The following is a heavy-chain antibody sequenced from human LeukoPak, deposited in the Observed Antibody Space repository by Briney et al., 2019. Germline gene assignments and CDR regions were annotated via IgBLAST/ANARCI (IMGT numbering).Heavy chain of an antibody. CDR2: ISSGGNT. J-gene: IGHJ3*02. CDR1: GFTVSRNY. V-gene: IGHV3-53*01. CDR3: ARNDRGAFDI. D-gene: IGHD3-22*01. Sequence: GGSLRLACAASGFTVSRNYMSWVRQAPGKGLEWVSVISSGGNTYYTDSVKGRFTISRDNSKNTLYLQMSSLRVEDTAVYYCARNDRGAFDIWGQGTMVTVFS.